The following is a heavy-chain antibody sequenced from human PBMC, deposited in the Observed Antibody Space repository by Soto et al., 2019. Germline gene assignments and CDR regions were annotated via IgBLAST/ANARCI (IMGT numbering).Heavy chain of an antibody. Sequence: GGSLRLSCAASGFTFSSYAMSWVRQAPGKGLEWVSAISGSGGSTYYADSVKGRFTISRDNSKNTLYLQMNSLRAEDTAVYYCASSYGDYPYWYFDLWGRGTLVTVSS. V-gene: IGHV3-23*01. J-gene: IGHJ2*01. CDR3: ASSYGDYPYWYFDL. D-gene: IGHD4-17*01. CDR1: GFTFSSYA. CDR2: ISGSGGST.